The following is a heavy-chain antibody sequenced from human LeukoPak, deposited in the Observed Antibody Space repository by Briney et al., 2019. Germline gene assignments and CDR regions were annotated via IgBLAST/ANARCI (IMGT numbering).Heavy chain of an antibody. V-gene: IGHV3-72*01. CDR2: TRNKANSYTT. CDR3: ARALGGREDY. CDR1: GFTFSSYS. Sequence: PGGSLRLPCAASGFTFSSYSMNWVRQAPGKGLEWVGRTRNKANSYTTEYAASVKGRFTISRDDSKNSLYLQMNSLKTEDTAVYYCARALGGREDYWGQGTLVTVSS. D-gene: IGHD2-15*01. J-gene: IGHJ4*02.